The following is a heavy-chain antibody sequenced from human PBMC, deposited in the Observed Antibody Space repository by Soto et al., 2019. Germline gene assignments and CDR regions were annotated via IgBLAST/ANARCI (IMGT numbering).Heavy chain of an antibody. Sequence: GSLRLSCAASGFTFRSYSMGWVRPAPGKGLEWVSVIYSGGSTYYADSVKGRFTISRDNSKNTLYLQMNSLRAEDTAVYYCARDLGYYYGSGSYLVDVWGQGTTVTVSS. D-gene: IGHD3-10*01. V-gene: IGHV3-66*01. CDR1: GFTFRSYS. CDR3: ARDLGYYYGSGSYLVDV. CDR2: IYSGGST. J-gene: IGHJ6*02.